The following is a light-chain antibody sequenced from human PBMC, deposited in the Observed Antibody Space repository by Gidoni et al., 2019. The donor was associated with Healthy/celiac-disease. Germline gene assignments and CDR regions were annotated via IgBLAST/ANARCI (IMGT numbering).Light chain of an antibody. V-gene: IGLV2-14*03. CDR2: DVS. CDR1: SSDVGGYNY. CDR3: SSYTSSSTLEV. J-gene: IGLJ2*01. Sequence: QSALTPPAPVSGSPGQSITISCTGTSSDVGGYNYVSWYQQHPGKAPKLMTYDVSNRPSGVSTRFSGSKSGNTASLTISGLQAEDEADYYCSSYTSSSTLEVFGGGTKLTVL.